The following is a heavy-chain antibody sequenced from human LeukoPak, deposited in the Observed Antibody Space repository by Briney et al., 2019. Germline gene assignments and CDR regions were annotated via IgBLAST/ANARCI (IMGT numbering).Heavy chain of an antibody. CDR1: GFTVSSNY. J-gene: IGHJ4*02. CDR2: IYSGGST. Sequence: GGSLRLSCAASGFTVSSNYMSWVRQAPGKGLEWVSFIYSGGSTYYADSVKGRFTISRDNSKNTLYLQMNSLRAEDTAVYYCARAPRYYDSSGYFDYWGQGTLVTVSS. V-gene: IGHV3-53*01. CDR3: ARAPRYYDSSGYFDY. D-gene: IGHD3-22*01.